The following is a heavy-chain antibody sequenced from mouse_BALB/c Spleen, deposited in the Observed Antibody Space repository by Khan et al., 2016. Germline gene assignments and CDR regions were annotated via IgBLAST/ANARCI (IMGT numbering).Heavy chain of an antibody. Sequence: EVKLEEPGGGLVKPGGSMKLSCVASGFNFSDDWMDWVRQSPEKGLEWVAEIRSKANNNETYYAEYVKGRLTISRDDSKSSVYLQMNSFRTEDICIYYWILDGYPFVYWGPWTLVTVSS. D-gene: IGHD2-3*01. J-gene: IGHJ3*01. CDR1: GFNFSDDW. CDR3: ILDGYPFVY. V-gene: IGHV6-6*01. CDR2: IRSKANNNET.